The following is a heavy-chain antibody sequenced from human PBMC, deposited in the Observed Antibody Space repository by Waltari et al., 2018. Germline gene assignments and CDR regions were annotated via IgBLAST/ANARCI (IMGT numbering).Heavy chain of an antibody. D-gene: IGHD3-10*01. Sequence: EVQVVESGGGLVQPGGSLRLSCVASGFTFSNYWMSWVRQAPGKGVEWVANIKPDGSEKNQVDSVKGRFTISRDNAKNSLYLQMNSLRAEDTAVYYCVQGGFYYADWGQGTLVTVSS. CDR3: VQGGFYYAD. V-gene: IGHV3-7*01. J-gene: IGHJ4*02. CDR1: GFTFSNYW. CDR2: IKPDGSEK.